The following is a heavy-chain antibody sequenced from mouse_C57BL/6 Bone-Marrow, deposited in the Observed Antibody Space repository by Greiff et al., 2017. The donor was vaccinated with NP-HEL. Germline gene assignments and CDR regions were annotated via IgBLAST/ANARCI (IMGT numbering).Heavy chain of an antibody. V-gene: IGHV1-77*01. CDR1: GYTFTDYY. J-gene: IGHJ4*01. Sequence: VQLQQSGAELVKPGASVKISCKASGYTFTDYYINWVKQRPGQGLEWIGKIGPGSGSTYYNAKFKGKATLTADKSSSTAYMQLSSLTSEDSAVYFCARRIYYYGSYYYAMDYWGQGTSVTVSS. CDR3: ARRIYYYGSYYYAMDY. D-gene: IGHD1-1*01. CDR2: IGPGSGST.